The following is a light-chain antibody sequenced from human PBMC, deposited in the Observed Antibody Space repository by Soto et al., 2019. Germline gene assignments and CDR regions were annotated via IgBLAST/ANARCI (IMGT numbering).Light chain of an antibody. J-gene: IGKJ2*01. CDR1: QGISRW. V-gene: IGKV1-12*01. CDR2: AAS. CDR3: QQAHSFPYT. Sequence: DIQMTQSPSSVSVSVGDRVTITCRASQGISRWLAWYQQKPGKAPNLLIYAASSLQSGVPPRFSGSGSGTDFTLTISSLQPEDFATYYCQQAHSFPYTFGQGTKLEIK.